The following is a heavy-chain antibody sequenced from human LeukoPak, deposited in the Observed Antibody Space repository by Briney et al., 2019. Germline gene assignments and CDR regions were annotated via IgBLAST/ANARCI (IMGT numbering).Heavy chain of an antibody. V-gene: IGHV3-48*03. J-gene: IGHJ4*02. CDR2: ISSSGSTI. CDR3: AREGYGDYYFDY. D-gene: IGHD4-17*01. Sequence: PGGSLRLSCAASGFTFSSYEMNWVRQAPGKGLEWVSYISSSGSTIYYADSVKGRFTISRDNAKNSLYLQMNSLRAEDTAVYYCAREGYGDYYFDYWGQGTLVTVSS. CDR1: GFTFSSYE.